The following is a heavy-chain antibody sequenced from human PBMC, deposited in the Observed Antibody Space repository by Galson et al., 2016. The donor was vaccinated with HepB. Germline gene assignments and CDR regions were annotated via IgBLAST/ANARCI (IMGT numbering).Heavy chain of an antibody. J-gene: IGHJ5*02. CDR2: ISGDGSST. D-gene: IGHD3-10*01. CDR1: GFTFSSYS. Sequence: SLRLSCAASGFTFSSYSMNWVRQAPGKGLVWVSRISGDGSSTSYADSVKGRFTISRDNARHSLYLEMNGLRVEDTAVYYCARDYVPGAWGQGVLVTVSS. V-gene: IGHV3-74*01. CDR3: ARDYVPGA.